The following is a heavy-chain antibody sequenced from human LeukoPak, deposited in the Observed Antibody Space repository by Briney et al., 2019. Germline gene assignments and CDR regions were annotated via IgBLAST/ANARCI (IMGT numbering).Heavy chain of an antibody. J-gene: IGHJ3*02. V-gene: IGHV4-61*01. CDR3: ARDETYYYDSSGYLTIRAFDI. D-gene: IGHD3-22*01. CDR1: GGSVSSDSYY. CDR2: IYYSGST. Sequence: PSETLSLTCSVSGGSVSSDSYYWSWIRQPPGKGLEWIGYIYYSGSTNYNPSLKSRVTISVDTSKNQFSLKLSSVTAADTAVYYCARDETYYYDSSGYLTIRAFDIWGQGTMVTVSS.